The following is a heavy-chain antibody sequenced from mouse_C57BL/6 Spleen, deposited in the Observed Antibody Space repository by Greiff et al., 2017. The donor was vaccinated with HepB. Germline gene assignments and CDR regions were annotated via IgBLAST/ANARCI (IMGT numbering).Heavy chain of an antibody. J-gene: IGHJ4*01. CDR2: IDPNSGGT. CDR3: AREGSYDYFYAMDY. CDR1: GYTFTSYW. D-gene: IGHD2-4*01. V-gene: IGHV1-72*01. Sequence: VKLQESGAELVKPGASVKLSCKASGYTFTSYWMHWVKQRPGRGLEWIGRIDPNSGGTKYNEKFKSKATLTVDKPSSTAYMQLSSLTSEDSAVYYCAREGSYDYFYAMDYWGQGTSVTVSS.